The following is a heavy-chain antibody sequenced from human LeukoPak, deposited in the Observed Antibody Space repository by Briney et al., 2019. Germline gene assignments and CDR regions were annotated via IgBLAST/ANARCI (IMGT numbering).Heavy chain of an antibody. CDR2: INHSGST. D-gene: IGHD2-15*01. J-gene: IGHJ4*02. V-gene: IGHV4-34*01. CDR3: ARGRCSGGSCYAVDFDY. CDR1: GGSFSGYY. Sequence: PSETPSLTCSVYGGSFSGYYWSWRRQPPGKGLEWIGEINHSGSTNYNPSLKSRVTISVDTSKNQFSLKLSSVTAADTAVYYCARGRCSGGSCYAVDFDYWGQGTLVTVSS.